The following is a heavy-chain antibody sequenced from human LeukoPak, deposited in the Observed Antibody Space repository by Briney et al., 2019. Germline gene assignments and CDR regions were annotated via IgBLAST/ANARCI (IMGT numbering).Heavy chain of an antibody. J-gene: IGHJ4*02. Sequence: GASVKVSCKASGYTFNRYGMNWVRQAPGQGLEWMGWINTNTGNPTYAQGFTGRFVFSLDTSVSTACLQINSLKAEDTAVYYCARDSISGSYVHYDNWGQGTLVTVSS. CDR2: INTNTGNP. D-gene: IGHD1-26*01. CDR1: GYTFNRYG. CDR3: ARDSISGSYVHYDN. V-gene: IGHV7-4-1*02.